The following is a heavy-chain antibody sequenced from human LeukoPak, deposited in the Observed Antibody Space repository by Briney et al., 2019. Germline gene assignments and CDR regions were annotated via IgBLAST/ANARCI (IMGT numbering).Heavy chain of an antibody. CDR3: TTVYQVVVAATRAY. V-gene: IGHV3-15*01. CDR2: IKSKTDGGTT. D-gene: IGHD2-15*01. Sequence: GGSLRLSCAASGFTFSSYSMSWVRQAPGKGLEWVGRIKSKTDGGTTDYAAPVKGRFTISRDDSKNTLYLQMNSLKTEDTAVYYCTTVYQVVVAATRAYWGQGTLVTVSS. J-gene: IGHJ4*02. CDR1: GFTFSSYS.